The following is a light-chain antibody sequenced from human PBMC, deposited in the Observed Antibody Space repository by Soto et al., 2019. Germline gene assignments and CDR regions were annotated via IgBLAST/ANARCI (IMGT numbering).Light chain of an antibody. V-gene: IGLV2-8*01. CDR2: EVS. CDR1: SSDIGGYNY. J-gene: IGLJ2*01. CDR3: SSYAGYNII. Sequence: QSALTQPPSASGSPGQSVTISCTGTSSDIGGYNYVSWYQQHPDKAPKLLIYEVSKRPSGGLDRFSGSKSGNTASLTVSGLQADDEAYYYCSSYAGYNIIFGGGTKVTVL.